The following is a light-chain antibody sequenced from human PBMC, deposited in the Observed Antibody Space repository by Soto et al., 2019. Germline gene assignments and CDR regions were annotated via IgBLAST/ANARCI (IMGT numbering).Light chain of an antibody. CDR1: QSVKSNY. V-gene: IGKV3-20*01. CDR2: GVS. J-gene: IGKJ2*01. CDR3: QHYDGSPRT. Sequence: ETVLTQSPGTVSLSPGERATLSCTTSQSVKSNYLAWYQQKPGQAPRLLIYGVSNRATGIPDRFSGSGSGTDFTLTISRLEPEDFAVYYCQHYDGSPRTFGQGTKLEI.